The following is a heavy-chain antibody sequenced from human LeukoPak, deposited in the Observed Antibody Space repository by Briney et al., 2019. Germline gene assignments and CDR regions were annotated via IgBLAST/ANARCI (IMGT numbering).Heavy chain of an antibody. V-gene: IGHV3-9*01. CDR3: AKDVGAIAVAATR. J-gene: IGHJ4*02. CDR1: GFTFDDYA. Sequence: GGSLRLSCAASGFTFDDYAMHWVRQAPGKGLEWVSGISWNSGSIGYADSVKGRFTISRDNAKNSLYLQMNSLRAEDTALYYCAKDVGAIAVAATRWGQGTLVTVSS. D-gene: IGHD6-19*01. CDR2: ISWNSGSI.